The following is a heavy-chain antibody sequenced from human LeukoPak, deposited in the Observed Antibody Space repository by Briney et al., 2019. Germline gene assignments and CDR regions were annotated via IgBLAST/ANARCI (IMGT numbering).Heavy chain of an antibody. CDR3: ARDRVSGSGSIDY. J-gene: IGHJ4*02. V-gene: IGHV3-21*01. CDR2: ITGNSNYI. D-gene: IGHD3-10*01. Sequence: GGSLRLSCAASGFTFSIYSINWVRQAPGKGLEWVSFITGNSNYIYYADSVKGRFTISRDNAKNSLYLQRNSLRVEDTAVYYCARDRVSGSGSIDYWGQGTLVTVSS. CDR1: GFTFSIYS.